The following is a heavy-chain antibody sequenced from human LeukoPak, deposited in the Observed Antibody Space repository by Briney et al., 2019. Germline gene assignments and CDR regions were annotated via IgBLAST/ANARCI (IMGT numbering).Heavy chain of an antibody. V-gene: IGHV3-48*03. Sequence: GGSLRLSCVASGFTFSSYEMNWVRQGPGKGLEWVSYISRSGGTIYYADPVKGRFTITRDNAKNSLYLQMNSLRAAETAVYYCARDYGRGLGENAFDIWGQGTVVTVSS. D-gene: IGHD3-16*01. CDR2: ISRSGGTI. J-gene: IGHJ3*02. CDR1: GFTFSSYE. CDR3: ARDYGRGLGENAFDI.